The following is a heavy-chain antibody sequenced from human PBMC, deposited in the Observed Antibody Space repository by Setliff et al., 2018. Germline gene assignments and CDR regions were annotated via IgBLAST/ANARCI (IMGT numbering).Heavy chain of an antibody. D-gene: IGHD2-21*01. CDR2: INAGNGNT. Sequence: ASVKVSCKASGYTFTSYAMHWVRQAPGQRLEWMGWINAGNGNTKYSQKFQGRVTITRDTSASTAYMELSSLRSEDTAVYYCATEKFPGDWGDYWGQGTLVTVSS. CDR3: ATEKFPGDWGDY. J-gene: IGHJ4*02. V-gene: IGHV1-3*01. CDR1: GYTFTSYA.